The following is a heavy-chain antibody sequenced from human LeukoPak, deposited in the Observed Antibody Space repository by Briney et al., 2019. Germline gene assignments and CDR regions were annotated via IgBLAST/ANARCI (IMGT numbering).Heavy chain of an antibody. CDR2: IYHSGST. D-gene: IGHD3-10*01. CDR1: GGSISSSNW. V-gene: IGHV4-4*02. J-gene: IGHJ5*02. CDR3: ARVPLTMVRGPVTGYNWFAP. Sequence: SGTLSLTCAVSGGSISSSNWWSWVRQPPGKGLEWIGEIYHSGSTNYIPSLKSRVTISVDKSKNQISLKLSSVTAADTAVYYCARVPLTMVRGPVTGYNWFAPWGQGTLVTVSS.